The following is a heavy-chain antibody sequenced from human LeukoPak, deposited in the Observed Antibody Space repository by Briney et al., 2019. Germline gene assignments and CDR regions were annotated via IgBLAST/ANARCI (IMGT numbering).Heavy chain of an antibody. V-gene: IGHV4-61*01. CDR1: GGSFSSGPYY. D-gene: IGHD1-1*01. J-gene: IGHJ3*02. CDR2: IYFTGST. CDR3: ARRKLASDAFDI. Sequence: PSETLSLTCRVTGGSFSSGPYYWRWLRQPPGTGLQWIGYIYFTGSTNYNPSLKSRVTISADTSKNQFSLRLNSVTATDTALYYCARRKLASDAFDIWGQGTLVSVSS.